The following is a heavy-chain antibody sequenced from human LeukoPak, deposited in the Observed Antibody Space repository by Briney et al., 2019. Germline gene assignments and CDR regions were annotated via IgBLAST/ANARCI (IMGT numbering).Heavy chain of an antibody. CDR2: INPYDFDT. D-gene: IGHD1-14*01. Sequence: GASLQISCKISGSTLTKYWIGWARPLPGKGLEWMGIINPYDFDTQYSPSSHGHVIISVDRSITTAYLQWNSLEASDSAMYYCSITGHSENWEYFWGQGTLVSVSS. CDR1: GSTLTKYW. V-gene: IGHV5-51*01. J-gene: IGHJ4*02. CDR3: SITGHSENWEYF.